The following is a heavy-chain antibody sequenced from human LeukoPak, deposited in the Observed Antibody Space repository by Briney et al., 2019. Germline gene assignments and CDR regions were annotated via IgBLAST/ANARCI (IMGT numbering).Heavy chain of an antibody. CDR2: ISPSGENT. V-gene: IGHV3-23*01. J-gene: IGHJ4*02. D-gene: IGHD4-17*01. CDR1: GFTFSSHA. Sequence: GGSLRLSCAASGFTFSSHAMTWVRQAPGEGLEWVSAISPSGENTYYADSVKGRITISRDNSENTVYLQMNSLRVEDTAVYYCAKEGTTTVTTCFDYWGQGTLVTVSS. CDR3: AKEGTTTVTTCFDY.